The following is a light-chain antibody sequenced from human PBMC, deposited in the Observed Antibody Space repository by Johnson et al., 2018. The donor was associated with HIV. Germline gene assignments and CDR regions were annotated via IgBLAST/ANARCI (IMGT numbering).Light chain of an antibody. V-gene: IGLV1-51*01. J-gene: IGLJ1*01. CDR3: GTWDTSLSDYYV. CDR2: DND. CDR1: SSNIGNNY. Sequence: QSVLTQPPSVSAAPGQKVTISCSGSSSNIGNNYVSWYQQLPGTAPKLLIYDNDKRPSGIPDRFSGSKSGTSATLVITGLQTGDEADYYCGTWDTSLSDYYVFGTGTKVTVL.